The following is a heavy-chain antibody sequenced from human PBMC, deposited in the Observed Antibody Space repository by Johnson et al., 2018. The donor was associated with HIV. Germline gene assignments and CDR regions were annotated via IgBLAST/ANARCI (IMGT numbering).Heavy chain of an antibody. CDR1: GFTVSSNY. CDR3: ARGGYSGSPNGRGAFDI. CDR2: IYSGGST. J-gene: IGHJ3*02. Sequence: VQLVETGGGLIQPGGSLRLSCAASGFTVSSNYMNWVRQAPGKGLEWVSVIYSGGSTYYADSVTGRFTLPRDNSKNTLYLQMHSLKAEDTAGDYWARGGYSGSPNGRGAFDIWGQGTMVTVSS. V-gene: IGHV3-53*02. D-gene: IGHD1-26*01.